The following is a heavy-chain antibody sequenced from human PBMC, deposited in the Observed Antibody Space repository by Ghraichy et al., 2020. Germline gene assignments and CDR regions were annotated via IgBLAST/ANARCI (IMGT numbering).Heavy chain of an antibody. V-gene: IGHV3-30*02. CDR2: IRYDGSNK. Sequence: GGSLRLSCAASGFTFSSYGMHWVRQAPGKGLDWVAFIRYDGSNKYYADSVKGRFTISRDNSKNTLYLQMNSLRAEDTAVYYCAKDHSSSWAYYYYYYYMDVWGKGTTVTVSS. CDR3: AKDHSSSWAYYYYYYYMDV. CDR1: GFTFSSYG. J-gene: IGHJ6*03. D-gene: IGHD6-13*01.